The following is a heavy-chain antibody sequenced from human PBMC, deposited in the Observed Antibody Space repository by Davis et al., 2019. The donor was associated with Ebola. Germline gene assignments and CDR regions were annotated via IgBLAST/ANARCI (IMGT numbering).Heavy chain of an antibody. CDR1: GFTFRNAW. Sequence: GESLKISCAASGFTFRNAWMNWVRQAPGKGLVWVSRLNGDGNQIHYADSVKGRFTISRDNAKDTVYLQMNGLRADDTAVYFCVREGYWNLDYWGQGTLVTVSS. V-gene: IGHV3-74*01. CDR3: VREGYWNLDY. CDR2: LNGDGNQI. J-gene: IGHJ4*02. D-gene: IGHD1-1*01.